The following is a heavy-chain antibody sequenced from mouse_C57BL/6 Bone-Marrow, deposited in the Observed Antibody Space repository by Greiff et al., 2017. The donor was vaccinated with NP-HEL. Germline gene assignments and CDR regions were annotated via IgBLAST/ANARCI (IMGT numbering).Heavy chain of an antibody. CDR3: ARRDYYGSSYHWYFDV. V-gene: IGHV5-17*01. CDR1: GFTFSDYG. CDR2: ISSGSSTI. D-gene: IGHD1-1*01. Sequence: EVMLVESGGGLVKPGGSLKLSCAASGFTFSDYGMHWVRQAPEKGLEWVAYISSGSSTIYYADTVKGRFTISRDNAKNTLFLQMTSLRSEDTAMYYCARRDYYGSSYHWYFDVWGTGTTVTVSS. J-gene: IGHJ1*03.